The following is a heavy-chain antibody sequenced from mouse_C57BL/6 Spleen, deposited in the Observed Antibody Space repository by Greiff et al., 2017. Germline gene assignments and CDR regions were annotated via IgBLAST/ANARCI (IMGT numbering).Heavy chain of an antibody. CDR1: GYTFTSYW. J-gene: IGHJ3*01. V-gene: IGHV1-52*01. CDR3: ASEMEDGYDRSAY. D-gene: IGHD2-2*01. CDR2: IDPSDSDT. Sequence: QVQLQQPGAELVRPGSSVKLSCKASGYTFTSYWMHWVKQRPIQGLEWIGNIDPSDSDTHYNQKFKDKATLTVDKSSSTAYMQLSSLTSEDSAVXCCASEMEDGYDRSAYWGQGTLVTVSA.